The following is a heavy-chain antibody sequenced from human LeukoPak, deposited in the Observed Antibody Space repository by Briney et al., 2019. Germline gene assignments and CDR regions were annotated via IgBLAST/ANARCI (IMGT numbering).Heavy chain of an antibody. CDR1: GCIVSSNY. CDR3: AKVIMITFGGVIAPLDY. V-gene: IGHV3-66*01. J-gene: IGHJ4*02. CDR2: IFGDGTT. Sequence: GGSLRLSCPASGCIVSSNYMSWVRQAPGKGLDWVSVIFGDGTTWYADSVKGRFTISRDNSKNTVYLQMSSLSAEATAVYYCAKVIMITFGGVIAPLDYWGQGTLVTVSS. D-gene: IGHD3-16*02.